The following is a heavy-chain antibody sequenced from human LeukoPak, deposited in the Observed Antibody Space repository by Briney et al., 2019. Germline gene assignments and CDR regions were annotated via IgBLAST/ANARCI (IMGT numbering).Heavy chain of an antibody. Sequence: GGSLRLSCAASGFTFSTYSMNWVRQAPGKGLEWVSSIGRSSSYMYYADSVKGRFTISRDNAKNSLYLQMNSLRAEDTAVCYCARDQAAAGSDAFDIWGQGTMVSVSS. V-gene: IGHV3-21*01. CDR2: IGRSSSYM. D-gene: IGHD6-13*01. CDR1: GFTFSTYS. CDR3: ARDQAAAGSDAFDI. J-gene: IGHJ3*02.